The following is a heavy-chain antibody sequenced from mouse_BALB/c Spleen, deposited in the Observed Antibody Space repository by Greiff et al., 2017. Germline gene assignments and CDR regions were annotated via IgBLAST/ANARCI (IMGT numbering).Heavy chain of an antibody. J-gene: IGHJ2*01. Sequence: EVQGVESGPGLVKPSQSLSLTCTVTGYSITSDYAWNWIRQFPGNKLEWIGYISYSGSTSYNPSLKSRISITRDTSKNQFFLQLNSVTTEDTATYYCARWLLPYFDYWGQGTTLTVSS. V-gene: IGHV3-2*02. D-gene: IGHD2-3*01. CDR3: ARWLLPYFDY. CDR2: ISYSGST. CDR1: GYSITSDYA.